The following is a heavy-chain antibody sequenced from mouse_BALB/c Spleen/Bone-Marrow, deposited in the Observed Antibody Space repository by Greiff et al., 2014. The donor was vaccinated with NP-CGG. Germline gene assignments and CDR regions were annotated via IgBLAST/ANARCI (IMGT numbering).Heavy chain of an antibody. V-gene: IGHV1S137*01. CDR1: GYTFTDHA. D-gene: IGHD2-14*01. CDR3: ARSGKVRNAMDY. J-gene: IGHJ4*01. CDR2: ISGYYGDA. Sequence: QVHVKQSGAKLVRPGVSVKISCKGSGYTFTDHAVHWVKRSHAKSLEWIGLISGYYGDAIYNQKFKGKATMTVDKSSSTAYMELARLTSEDSAIYYCARSGKVRNAMDYWGQGTSVTVSS.